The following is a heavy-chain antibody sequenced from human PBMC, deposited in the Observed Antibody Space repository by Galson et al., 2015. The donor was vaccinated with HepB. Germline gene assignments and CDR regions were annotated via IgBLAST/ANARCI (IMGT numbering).Heavy chain of an antibody. D-gene: IGHD2-2*01. V-gene: IGHV1-8*01. CDR3: ARGLRRVPAVEARVLGYYYYYGMDV. Sequence: SVKVSCKASGYTFTSYDINWVRQATGQGLEWMGWMNPNSGNTGYAQKFQGRVTMTRNTSISTAYMELSSLRSEDTAVYYCARGLRRVPAVEARVLGYYYYYGMDVWGQGTTVTVSS. CDR2: MNPNSGNT. CDR1: GYTFTSYD. J-gene: IGHJ6*02.